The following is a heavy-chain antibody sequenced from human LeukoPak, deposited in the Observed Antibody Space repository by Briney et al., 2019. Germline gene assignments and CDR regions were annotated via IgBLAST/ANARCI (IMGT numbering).Heavy chain of an antibody. D-gene: IGHD6-13*01. CDR3: ARDKSRGRSSSSDY. CDR1: GYTFTSYG. CDR2: IIPIFGTA. J-gene: IGHJ4*02. Sequence: SVKVSCKASGYTFTSYGISWVRQAPGQGLEWMGGIIPIFGTANYAQKFQGRVTITTDESTSTAYMELSSLRSEDTAVYYCARDKSRGRSSSSDYWGQGTLVTVSS. V-gene: IGHV1-69*05.